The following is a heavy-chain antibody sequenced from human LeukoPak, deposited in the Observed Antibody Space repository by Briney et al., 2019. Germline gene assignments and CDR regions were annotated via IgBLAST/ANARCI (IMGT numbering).Heavy chain of an antibody. D-gene: IGHD2-15*01. Sequence: GGSLRLSCAASGFTFSSYEMNWVRQAPGKGLGWVSSISSSSSYIYYADSFKGRFTISRDNAKNSLYLQMHSLRAEDTAVYYCAREKDAAPSDAFDIWGQGTMVTVSS. CDR2: ISSSSSYI. V-gene: IGHV3-21*01. CDR3: AREKDAAPSDAFDI. J-gene: IGHJ3*02. CDR1: GFTFSSYE.